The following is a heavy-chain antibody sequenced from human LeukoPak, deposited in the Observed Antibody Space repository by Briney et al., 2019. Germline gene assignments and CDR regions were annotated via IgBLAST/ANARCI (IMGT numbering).Heavy chain of an antibody. CDR3: ARGWLQSGFDY. Sequence: SQTLSLTCAISGDSVSTNRAGWNWIRQSPSRGLEWLGRTYYNSNWYNDYAVSVQSRITINPDIFKNEFSLHLKPVTPDDTAVYYCARGWLQSGFDYWGQGTLVTVSS. D-gene: IGHD5-24*01. CDR2: TYYNSNWYN. V-gene: IGHV6-1*01. J-gene: IGHJ4*02. CDR1: GDSVSTNRAG.